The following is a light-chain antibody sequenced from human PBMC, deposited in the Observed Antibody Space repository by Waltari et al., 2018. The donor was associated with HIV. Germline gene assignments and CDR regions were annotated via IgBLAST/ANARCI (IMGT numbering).Light chain of an antibody. Sequence: EIVLTQSPGTLSLSPGERATLSCRASQSVSSSYLAWYQQKPGQAPRLLIFGASGRPTGIPDRFSGSGSGTDFTITISRLEPEDFAMYYCQHYGGSSWTFGPGTKVEIK. CDR3: QHYGGSSWT. V-gene: IGKV3-20*01. J-gene: IGKJ1*01. CDR2: GAS. CDR1: QSVSSSY.